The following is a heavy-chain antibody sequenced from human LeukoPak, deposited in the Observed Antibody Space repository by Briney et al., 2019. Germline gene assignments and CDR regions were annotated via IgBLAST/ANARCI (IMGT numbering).Heavy chain of an antibody. Sequence: GGSLRLSCEASGFAFADYAMHWVRQIPGKGLECVAHIRADGGRTFYADSVKGRFTVSRDNATNSLFLQMDSLTSDDTALYYCSTWAFYHGLDVWGQGATVIVSS. CDR3: STWAFYHGLDV. CDR1: GFAFADYA. J-gene: IGHJ6*02. CDR2: IRADGGRT. D-gene: IGHD2/OR15-2a*01. V-gene: IGHV3-43*02.